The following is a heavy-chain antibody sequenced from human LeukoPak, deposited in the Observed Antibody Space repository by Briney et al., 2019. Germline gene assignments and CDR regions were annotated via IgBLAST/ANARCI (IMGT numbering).Heavy chain of an antibody. J-gene: IGHJ4*02. V-gene: IGHV4-31*03. Sequence: SETLSLTCTVSDGSISSGGYYWSWIRQHPGKGLEWIGYIYYSGSTYYNPSLKSRVTISVDTSKNQFSLKLSSVTAADTAVYYCARGRITMVRGARREYFDYWGQGTLVTVSS. CDR3: ARGRITMVRGARREYFDY. D-gene: IGHD3-10*01. CDR1: DGSISSGGYY. CDR2: IYYSGST.